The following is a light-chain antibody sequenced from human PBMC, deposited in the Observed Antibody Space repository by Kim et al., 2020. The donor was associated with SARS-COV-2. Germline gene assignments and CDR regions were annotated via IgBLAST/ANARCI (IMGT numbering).Light chain of an antibody. J-gene: IGKJ1*01. V-gene: IGKV1-5*03. CDR1: QSTRTW. CDR2: KAS. Sequence: GERVTITCRASQSTRTWLAWYQQKPGKAPNLLIYKASTLKSGVPSRFSGSGSGTEFTLTISSLQPDDFATYYCQQYNSFSGTFGQGTKVDIK. CDR3: QQYNSFSGT.